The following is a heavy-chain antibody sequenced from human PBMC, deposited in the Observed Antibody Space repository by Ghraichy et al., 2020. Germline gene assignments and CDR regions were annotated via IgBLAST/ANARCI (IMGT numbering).Heavy chain of an antibody. Sequence: GGSLRLSCSASGFTFSSYAMHWVRQAPGKGLEYVSAISSNGGSTYYADSVKGRFTISRDNSKNTLYLQMSSLRAEDTAVYYCVKQWLVQGLRLISYFDYWGQGTLVTVSS. CDR2: ISSNGGST. CDR3: VKQWLVQGLRLISYFDY. J-gene: IGHJ4*02. D-gene: IGHD6-19*01. V-gene: IGHV3-64D*06. CDR1: GFTFSSYA.